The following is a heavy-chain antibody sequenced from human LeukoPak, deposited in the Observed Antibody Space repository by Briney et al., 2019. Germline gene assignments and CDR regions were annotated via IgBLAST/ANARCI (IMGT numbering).Heavy chain of an antibody. V-gene: IGHV4-34*01. CDR3: ARVGTGTTYNWFDP. J-gene: IGHJ5*02. Sequence: SETLSLTCAVYGGSFSGYYWSWVRQPPGKGLEWIGEINHSGSTNYNPSLTSRVTISVDTSKNQFSLKLSSVTAADTAVYYCARVGTGTTYNWFDPWGQGTLVTVSS. CDR2: INHSGST. CDR1: GGSFSGYY. D-gene: IGHD1-1*01.